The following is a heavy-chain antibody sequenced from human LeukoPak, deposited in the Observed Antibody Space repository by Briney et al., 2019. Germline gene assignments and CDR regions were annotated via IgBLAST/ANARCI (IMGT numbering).Heavy chain of an antibody. D-gene: IGHD6-13*01. V-gene: IGHV4-34*01. J-gene: IGHJ3*02. Sequence: SETLSLTCAVYGGSFSGYYWSWIRQPPGKGLEWIGEINHSGSTNYNPSLKSRVTISVDTSKNQFSLKLSSVTAADTAVYYCARPSWSQRANDAFDIWGQGTMVTVSS. CDR3: ARPSWSQRANDAFDI. CDR1: GGSFSGYY. CDR2: INHSGST.